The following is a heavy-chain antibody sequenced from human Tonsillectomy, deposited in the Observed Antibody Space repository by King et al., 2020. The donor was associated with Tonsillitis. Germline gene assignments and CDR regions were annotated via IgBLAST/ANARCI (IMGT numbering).Heavy chain of an antibody. V-gene: IGHV3-43*01. CDR1: GFTFDDYT. J-gene: IGHJ4*02. CDR2: ISWDGGGT. Sequence: VQLVESGGVVVQPGGSLRLSCAASGFTFDDYTMHWVRQAPGKGLEWVSLISWDGGGTYYADSVKGRFTKSRDNSKNSLYMQMNSLKTGDTALYYCAKDRRGPIPAYYFDYWGQGTLVTVSS. CDR3: AKDRRGPIPAYYFDY. D-gene: IGHD3-10*01.